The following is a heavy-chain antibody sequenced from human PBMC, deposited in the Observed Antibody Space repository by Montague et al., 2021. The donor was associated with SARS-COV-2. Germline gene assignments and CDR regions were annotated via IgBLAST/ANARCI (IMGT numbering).Heavy chain of an antibody. V-gene: IGHV4-59*01. D-gene: IGHD2-15*01. Sequence: SETLSLTCSVSGGSTSNYYWSRIRQSPGKGLQWIGYIFYNGSTKFNPSFKSRVSMSLDTYKNHFSLRWSAVIAADTARYYCARAQNICFIANCVTYFDLWGLGTLVTVSS. CDR3: ARAQNICFIANCVTYFDL. CDR2: IFYNGST. CDR1: GGSTSNYY. J-gene: IGHJ4*02.